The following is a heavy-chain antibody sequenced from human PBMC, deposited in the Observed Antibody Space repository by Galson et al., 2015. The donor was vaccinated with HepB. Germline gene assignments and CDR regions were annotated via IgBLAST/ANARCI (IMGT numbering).Heavy chain of an antibody. CDR3: ARPIAAAGFDY. D-gene: IGHD6-13*01. Sequence: SLRLSCAASGFTFSSYSMNWVRQAPGKGLEWVSYISSSSSTVYYADSVKGRFTISRDNAKNSLYLQMNSLRAEDTAVYYCARPIAAAGFDYWGQGTLVTVSS. CDR1: GFTFSSYS. J-gene: IGHJ4*02. CDR2: ISSSSSTV. V-gene: IGHV3-48*04.